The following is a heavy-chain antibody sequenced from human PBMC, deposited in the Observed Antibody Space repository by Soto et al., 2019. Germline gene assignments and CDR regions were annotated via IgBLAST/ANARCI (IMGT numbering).Heavy chain of an antibody. D-gene: IGHD1-20*01. CDR3: ARERYMYPNYYFDY. Sequence: GGSLRLSCAASGFTFSSYGMHWVHQAPGKGLEWVAVIWYDGSNKYYADSVKGRFTISRDNSKNTLYLQMNSLRAEDTAVYYCARERYMYPNYYFDYWGQGTLVTVSS. V-gene: IGHV3-33*01. J-gene: IGHJ4*02. CDR2: IWYDGSNK. CDR1: GFTFSSYG.